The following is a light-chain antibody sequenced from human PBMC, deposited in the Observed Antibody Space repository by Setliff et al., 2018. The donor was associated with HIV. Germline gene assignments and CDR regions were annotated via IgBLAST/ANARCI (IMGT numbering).Light chain of an antibody. V-gene: IGLV2-23*02. CDR2: EVT. J-gene: IGLJ1*01. CDR3: CSYGSSDTFV. Sequence: QSALTQPASVSGSPGQSITISCTGTSSDVGSYNLVSWYQQRPGKAPKLIMYEVTKWPSGISDRFSGSKFGNTASLTISGLPADDEADYYCCSYGSSDTFVFGTGTKVTVL. CDR1: SSDVGSYNL.